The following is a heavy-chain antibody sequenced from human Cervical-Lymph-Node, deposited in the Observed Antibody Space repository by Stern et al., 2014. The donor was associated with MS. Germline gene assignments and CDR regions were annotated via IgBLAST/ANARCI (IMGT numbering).Heavy chain of an antibody. CDR3: AGLRGTWNYFPHDFDV. CDR2: VHPNSGGT. J-gene: IGHJ3*01. D-gene: IGHD1-7*01. CDR1: GYTFTDYY. Sequence: QVQLVESGTEMKKPGASVKVSCKASGYTFTDYYLHWVRQAPGQGLEWMGWVHPNSGGTNYAQKFQGRVTMTSDTSISTAYMDLSRLTSDDTAVYYCAGLRGTWNYFPHDFDVWGQGTTVIVSS. V-gene: IGHV1-2*02.